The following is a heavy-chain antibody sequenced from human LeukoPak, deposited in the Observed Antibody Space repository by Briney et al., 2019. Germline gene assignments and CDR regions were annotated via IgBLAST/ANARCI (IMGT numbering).Heavy chain of an antibody. J-gene: IGHJ5*02. CDR1: GGSFSGYY. D-gene: IGHD3-22*01. CDR3: ARDRRYFDSSGFYSWFDP. V-gene: IGHV4-4*07. CDR2: IYTTGYS. Sequence: SETLSLTCTVSGGSFSGYYWSWVRQPAGKGLEWIGRIYTTGYSNYNPSLQNRVTILVDTSKNHFSLRLTSVTAADTAVYYCARDRRYFDSSGFYSWFDPWGQGTLVTVSS.